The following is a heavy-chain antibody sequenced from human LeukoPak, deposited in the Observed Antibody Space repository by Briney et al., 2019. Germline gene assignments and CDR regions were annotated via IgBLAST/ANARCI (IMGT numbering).Heavy chain of an antibody. CDR1: GFTFDDYA. Sequence: GGSLRLSCAASGFTFDDYAMHWVRQAPGKGLEWVSGISWNSGSIGYADSVKGRFTISRENAKNSLYLQMNSLRAEETALYYCAKEGLYGGYVVAFDIWGQGTMVTVSS. CDR3: AKEGLYGGYVVAFDI. J-gene: IGHJ3*02. D-gene: IGHD4-17*01. V-gene: IGHV3-9*01. CDR2: ISWNSGSI.